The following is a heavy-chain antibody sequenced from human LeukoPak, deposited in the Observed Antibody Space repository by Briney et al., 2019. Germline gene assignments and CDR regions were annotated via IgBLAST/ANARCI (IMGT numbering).Heavy chain of an antibody. V-gene: IGHV4-59*01. D-gene: IGHD3-3*01. J-gene: IGHJ6*03. CDR2: IYYSGST. Sequence: SETLSLTCTVSGGSISRYYWSWIRQPPGKGLEWIGYIYYSGSTNYNPSLKSRVTISVDTSKNQFSLKLSSVTAADTAVYYCARGLGEREYDFWSGYYRYYYYYYMDVWGKGTTVTVSS. CDR3: ARGLGEREYDFWSGYYRYYYYYYMDV. CDR1: GGSISRYY.